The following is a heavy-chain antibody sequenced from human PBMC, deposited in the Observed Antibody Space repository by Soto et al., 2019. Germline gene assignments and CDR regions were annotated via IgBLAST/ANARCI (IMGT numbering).Heavy chain of an antibody. CDR2: IYSGGST. CDR1: RFTVSSNY. J-gene: IGHJ6*02. Sequence: EVQLVESGGGLVQPGGSLRLSCAASRFTVSSNYMSWVRQAPGKGLEWVSVIYSGGSTYYADSVKGRFTISRDNSKNTLYLQMNSLRAEDTAVYYCARDRPVTPYGMDVWGQGTTVTVSS. D-gene: IGHD4-4*01. V-gene: IGHV3-66*01. CDR3: ARDRPVTPYGMDV.